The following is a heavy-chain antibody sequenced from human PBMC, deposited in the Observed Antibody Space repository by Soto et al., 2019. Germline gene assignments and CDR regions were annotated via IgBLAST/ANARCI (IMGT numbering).Heavy chain of an antibody. V-gene: IGHV3-11*06. D-gene: IGHD3-22*01. CDR2: ISSSSSYT. Sequence: GGSVRLSCAASGFTFSDYYMSWIRQAPGKGLEWVSYISSSSSYTNYADSVKGRFTISRDNAKNSLYLQMNSLRAEDTAVYYCARDGYYDSSGYPRDAFDIWGQGTMVTVSS. CDR3: ARDGYYDSSGYPRDAFDI. J-gene: IGHJ3*02. CDR1: GFTFSDYY.